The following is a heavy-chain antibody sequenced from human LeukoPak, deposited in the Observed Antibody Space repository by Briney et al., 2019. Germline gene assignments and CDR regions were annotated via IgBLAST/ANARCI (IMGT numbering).Heavy chain of an antibody. CDR3: ARGDCTTTRCSTSPFDH. CDR2: IYSDGTT. D-gene: IGHD2-2*01. CDR1: GFTFSSYA. Sequence: PGGSLRLSCAASGFTFSSYAMSWVRQAPGKGLEWVSDIYSDGTTYHADSVKGRFTISRDNTKNTLFLQMNSLGAEDTAVYYCARGDCTTTRCSTSPFDHWGQGTLVTVSS. J-gene: IGHJ4*02. V-gene: IGHV3-53*01.